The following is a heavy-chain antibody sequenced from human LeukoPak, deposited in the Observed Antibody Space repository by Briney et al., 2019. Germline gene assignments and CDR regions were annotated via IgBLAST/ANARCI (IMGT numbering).Heavy chain of an antibody. J-gene: IGHJ5*02. CDR2: INAGNGNT. V-gene: IGHV1-3*03. CDR3: ARSAGPNTVTTIENWFDP. D-gene: IGHD4-11*01. Sequence: GASVKVSCKASGYTFTSYGISWVRQAPGQGLEWMGWINAGNGNTKYSQEFQGRVTVTRDTSASTAYMELGSLRSEDMAVYYCARSAGPNTVTTIENWFDPWGQGTLVTVSS. CDR1: GYTFTSYG.